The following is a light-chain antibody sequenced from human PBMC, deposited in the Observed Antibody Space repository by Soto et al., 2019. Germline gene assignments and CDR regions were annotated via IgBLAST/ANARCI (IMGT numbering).Light chain of an antibody. Sequence: QSVLTQPPSVSRAPDQRVTSSCTGSSSNIGAGFDVHWYQQLPGTAPKLLIYSNSNRPSGVPDRFSGSRSGTSASLAITGLQAEDEADYYCQSYDSSLTGSKVFGSGTKGTGL. CDR1: SSNIGAGFD. CDR2: SNS. J-gene: IGLJ1*01. CDR3: QSYDSSLTGSKV. V-gene: IGLV1-40*01.